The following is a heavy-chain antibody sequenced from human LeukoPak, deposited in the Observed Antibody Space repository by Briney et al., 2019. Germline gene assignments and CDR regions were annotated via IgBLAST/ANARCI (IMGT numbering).Heavy chain of an antibody. V-gene: IGHV1-2*04. CDR2: INPNSGGT. CDR1: EYTFTGYY. Sequence: ASVKVSCKASEYTFTGYYMHWLRQAPGQGLEWMGWINPNSGGTNYAQKFQGWVTMTRDTSISTAYMELSGLRSDVTAVYFCASGVYSFDYWGQGTLVTVSS. D-gene: IGHD4-11*01. CDR3: ASGVYSFDY. J-gene: IGHJ4*02.